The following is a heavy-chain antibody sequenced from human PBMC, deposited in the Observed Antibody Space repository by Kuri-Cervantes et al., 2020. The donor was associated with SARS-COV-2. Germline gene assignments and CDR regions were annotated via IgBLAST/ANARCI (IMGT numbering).Heavy chain of an antibody. D-gene: IGHD3-22*01. J-gene: IGHJ4*02. Sequence: SVQVSCKASGGTFSSYAISWVRQAPGQGLEWMGRIIPILGIANYAQKFQGRVTITANKSTSTDYMELSRLSSEDTAVYYCSRDPYYYDSSGYHGSDYWGQGTLVTVSS. CDR3: SRDPYYYDSSGYHGSDY. V-gene: IGHV1-69*04. CDR1: GGTFSSYA. CDR2: IIPILGIA.